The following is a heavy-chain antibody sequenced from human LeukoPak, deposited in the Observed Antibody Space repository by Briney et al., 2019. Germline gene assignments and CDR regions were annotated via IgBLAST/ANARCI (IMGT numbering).Heavy chain of an antibody. CDR2: ISSSSSYI. CDR1: GFTFSSYW. V-gene: IGHV3-21*01. D-gene: IGHD1/OR15-1a*01. CDR3: AKKQPLGGSYAFAI. Sequence: PGGSLRLSCAASGFTFSSYWMHWVRQAPGKGLEWVSSISSSSSYIYYADSVKGRFTISRDNAKNSLYLQMNSLRAEDTAVYYCAKKQPLGGSYAFAIWGQGTMVTVSS. J-gene: IGHJ3*02.